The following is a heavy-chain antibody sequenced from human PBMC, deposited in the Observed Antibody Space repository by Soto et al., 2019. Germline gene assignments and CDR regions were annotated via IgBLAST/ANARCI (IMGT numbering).Heavy chain of an antibody. J-gene: IGHJ5*02. Sequence: GGSLRLSCAASGFTFSSYWMHWVRQAPGKGLVWVSRINSDGSSTSYADSVKGRFTISRDNAKNTLYLQMNSLRAEDTAVYYCARERFGTNWFDPWGQGTLVTVSS. CDR3: ARERFGTNWFDP. CDR2: INSDGSST. V-gene: IGHV3-74*01. D-gene: IGHD3-10*01. CDR1: GFTFSSYW.